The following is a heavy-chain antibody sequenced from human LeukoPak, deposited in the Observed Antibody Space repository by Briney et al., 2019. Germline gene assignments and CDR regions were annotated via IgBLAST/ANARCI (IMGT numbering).Heavy chain of an antibody. CDR1: GFTFTSYD. J-gene: IGHJ5*02. CDR2: MNPNSGNT. CDR3: ARDRTYDFWSGYYTGENWFDP. V-gene: IGHV1-8*01. D-gene: IGHD3-3*01. Sequence: ASVKVSCKASGFTFTSYDINWVRQATGQGLEWMGWMNPNSGNTGYAQKFQGRVTMTRNTSISTAYMELSSLRSEDTAVYYCARDRTYDFWSGYYTGENWFDPWGQGTLVTVSS.